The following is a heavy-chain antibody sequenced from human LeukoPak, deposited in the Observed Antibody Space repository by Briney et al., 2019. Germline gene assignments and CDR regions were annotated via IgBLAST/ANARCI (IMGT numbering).Heavy chain of an antibody. CDR2: IIPIFGTT. J-gene: IGHJ5*02. Sequence: SVKVSCKASGGTFSSYAIGWVRQAPGQGLEWRGGIIPIFGTTNYAQKFQGRVTLTTDESTSTAYMELSSQRSEDTAVYYCARPLLSESQGYCSSTSCYMNWFDPWGQGTLVTVSS. CDR1: GGTFSSYA. D-gene: IGHD2-2*02. CDR3: ARPLLSESQGYCSSTSCYMNWFDP. V-gene: IGHV1-69*05.